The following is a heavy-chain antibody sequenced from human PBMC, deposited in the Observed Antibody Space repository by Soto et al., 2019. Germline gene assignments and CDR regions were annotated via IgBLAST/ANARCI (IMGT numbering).Heavy chain of an antibody. D-gene: IGHD2-15*01. V-gene: IGHV1-69*06. CDR2: IIPIFGTA. J-gene: IGHJ5*02. Sequence: GASVKVSCKASGGTFSSYAISWVRQAPGQGLEWMGGIIPIFGTANYAQKFQGRVTLTADKSTSTAYMELSSLRSEDTAVYYCARASSTNRYCSGGSCYSGFDPWGQGTLVTVSS. CDR1: GGTFSSYA. CDR3: ARASSTNRYCSGGSCYSGFDP.